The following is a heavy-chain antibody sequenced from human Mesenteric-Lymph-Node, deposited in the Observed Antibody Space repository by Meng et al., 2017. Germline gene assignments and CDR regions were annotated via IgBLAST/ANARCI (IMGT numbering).Heavy chain of an antibody. D-gene: IGHD4-17*01. CDR2: INHSGST. CDR1: GGYFSGYY. V-gene: IGHV4-34*01. J-gene: IGHJ4*02. Sequence: QGQLHQWGAGLLKPSETLSLTCAGYGGYFSGYYWSWIRQPPGKGLEWIGEINHSGSTNYNPSLKSRVTISVDTSKNQFSLKLSSVTAADTAVYYCARGRGYGDYGSLYWGQGTLVTVSS. CDR3: ARGRGYGDYGSLY.